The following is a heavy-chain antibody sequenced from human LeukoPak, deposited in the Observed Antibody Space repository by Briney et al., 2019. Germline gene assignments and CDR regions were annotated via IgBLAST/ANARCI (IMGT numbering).Heavy chain of an antibody. CDR1: GYTFTSYH. D-gene: IGHD1-26*01. CDR2: IKPNGDRK. V-gene: IGHV1-46*01. J-gene: IGHJ4*02. CDR3: ARDTGRYSADH. Sequence: ASVKASCKASGYTFTSYHMHWVRQAPGQGLEWMGIIKPNGDRKRYAQNFQGRVTMTRDTSTSTVYMELSSLRSEDTAVYYCARDTGRYSADHWGQGTLVTVSS.